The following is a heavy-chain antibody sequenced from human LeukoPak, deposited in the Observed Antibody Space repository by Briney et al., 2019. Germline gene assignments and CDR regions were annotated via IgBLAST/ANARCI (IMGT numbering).Heavy chain of an antibody. J-gene: IGHJ4*02. CDR1: GYMFNSYW. CDR3: ARHGLGSSWFGFDY. D-gene: IGHD6-13*01. V-gene: IGHV5-51*01. CDR2: IYPGDSDP. Sequence: ESLKISCKGSGYMFNSYWIGWVRQMPGKGLEWVGIIYPGDSDPRYSPSFQGQVTISADKSISTAYLQWSSLKASDSAMYYCARHGLGSSWFGFDYWGQGTLVTVSS.